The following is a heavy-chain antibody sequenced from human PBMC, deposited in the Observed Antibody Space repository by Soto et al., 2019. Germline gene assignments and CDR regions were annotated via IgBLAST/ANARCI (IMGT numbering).Heavy chain of an antibody. CDR3: ARDGEDSSCWSNWFDP. CDR2: ISYDGSNK. D-gene: IGHD6-19*01. Sequence: QVQLVESGGGVVQPGRSLRLSCAASGFTFSSYAMHWVRQAPGKGLEWVAVISYDGSNKYYADSVKGRFTISRDNSKNTLDLQMNRLRAEDTAVYYCARDGEDSSCWSNWFDPWGQGPLVTVSS. J-gene: IGHJ5*02. V-gene: IGHV3-30-3*01. CDR1: GFTFSSYA.